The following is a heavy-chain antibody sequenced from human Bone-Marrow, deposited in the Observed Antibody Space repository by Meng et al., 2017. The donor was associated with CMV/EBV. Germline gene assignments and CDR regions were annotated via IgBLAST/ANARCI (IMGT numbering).Heavy chain of an antibody. V-gene: IGHV3-30-3*01. J-gene: IGHJ4*02. CDR1: GFTLSSYA. CDR2: ISYDGSNK. CDR3: AKDYNYNPFY. D-gene: IGHD1-20*01. Sequence: QVQLVESGGGVVQPGRSLRLSCAASGFTLSSYAMHWFRQAPGKGLEWVAVISYDGSNKYYADSVKGRFTISRDNSKNTLYLQMNSLRAEDTAVYYCAKDYNYNPFYWGQGTLVTVSS.